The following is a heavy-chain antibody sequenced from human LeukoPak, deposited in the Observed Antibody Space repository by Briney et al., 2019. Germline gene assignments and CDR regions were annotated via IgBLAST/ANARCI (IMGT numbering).Heavy chain of an antibody. V-gene: IGHV3-48*04. CDR3: ARYHLGSYFRDPFDH. CDR1: GFTFSTYA. J-gene: IGHJ4*02. Sequence: GGSLRPSCTASGFTFSTYAMSWVRQAPGKGLEWVAYITYGSDTIFYADSVKGRFTVSRDNAKNSLYLQMDSLRAEDTAVYYCARYHLGSYFRDPFDHWGQGTLVTVSS. D-gene: IGHD3-10*01. CDR2: ITYGSDTI.